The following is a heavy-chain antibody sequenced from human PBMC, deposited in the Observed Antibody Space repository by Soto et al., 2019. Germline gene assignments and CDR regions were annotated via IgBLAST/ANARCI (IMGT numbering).Heavy chain of an antibody. J-gene: IGHJ5*02. D-gene: IGHD1-26*01. V-gene: IGHV4-59*08. CDR1: GGSISSYY. CDR3: ARHRFEVWELRSLYVNWFDP. CDR2: IYYSGST. Sequence: QVQLQESGPGLVKPSETLSLTCTVSGGSISSYYWSWIRQPPGKGLEWIGYIYYSGSTNYNPSLXXGVTISVDTSXXQXSXXLSSVTAADTAVYYCARHRFEVWELRSLYVNWFDPWGQGTLVTVSS.